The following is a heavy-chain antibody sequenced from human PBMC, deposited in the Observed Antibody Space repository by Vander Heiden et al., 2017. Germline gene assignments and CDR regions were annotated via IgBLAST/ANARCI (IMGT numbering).Heavy chain of an antibody. J-gene: IGHJ4*02. V-gene: IGHV3-73*02. CDR3: ARQRSDGGLEY. CDR2: IRNKPNNYAT. CDR1: GSTFNVFG. D-gene: IGHD2-21*01. Sequence: EVQLVESGGGLVQPGGSLKLSCAAPGSTFNVFGIPWVRQASGKGLEWVGRIRNKPNNYATAYAASVKGRFTISRDDSGNTAYLQMSSLKTEDTAVYYCARQRSDGGLEYWGQGTLVTASS.